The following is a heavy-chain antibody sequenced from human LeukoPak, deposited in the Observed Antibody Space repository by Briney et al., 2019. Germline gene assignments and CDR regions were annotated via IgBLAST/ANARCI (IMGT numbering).Heavy chain of an antibody. CDR2: IYHSGST. CDR1: GGSISGSNW. D-gene: IGHD4-23*01. CDR3: ARVSYGGNNPFDY. J-gene: IGHJ4*02. V-gene: IGHV4-4*02. Sequence: PSETLSLTCAVSGGSISGSNWWSWVRQPPGKGLEWIRDIYHSGSTNYNPSLKSRVTISVDKSKNQFSLKLSSVTAADTAVYYCARVSYGGNNPFDYWGQGTLVTVSS.